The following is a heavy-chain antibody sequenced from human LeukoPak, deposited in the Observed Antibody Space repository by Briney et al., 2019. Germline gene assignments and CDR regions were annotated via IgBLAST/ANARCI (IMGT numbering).Heavy chain of an antibody. J-gene: IGHJ5*02. V-gene: IGHV1-2*02. D-gene: IGHD3-10*01. Sequence: AASVKVSCKASGYTFTSYGISWVRQAPGQGLEWMGWINPNSGGTNYAQKFQGRVTMTRDTSISTAYMELSRLRSDDTAVYYCASGYYYGSGKKFDPWGQGTLVTVSS. CDR1: GYTFTSYG. CDR3: ASGYYYGSGKKFDP. CDR2: INPNSGGT.